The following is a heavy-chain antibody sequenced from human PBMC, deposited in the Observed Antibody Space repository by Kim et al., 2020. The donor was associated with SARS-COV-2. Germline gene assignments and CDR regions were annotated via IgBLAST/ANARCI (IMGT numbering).Heavy chain of an antibody. CDR2: IKQDGSEK. V-gene: IGHV3-7*01. CDR1: GFTFSSYW. Sequence: GGSLRLSCAASGFTFSSYWMSWVRQAPGKGLEWVANIKQDGSEKYYVDSVKGRFTISRDNAKNSLYLQMNSLRAEDTAVYYCARDKPKRYYYYGMDVWGQGTTVTVSS. CDR3: ARDKPKRYYYYGMDV. J-gene: IGHJ6*02.